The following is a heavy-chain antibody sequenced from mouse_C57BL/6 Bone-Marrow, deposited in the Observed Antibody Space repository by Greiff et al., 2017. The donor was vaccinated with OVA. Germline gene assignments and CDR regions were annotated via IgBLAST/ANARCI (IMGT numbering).Heavy chain of an antibody. CDR1: GYSFTDYN. D-gene: IGHD3-3*01. V-gene: IGHV1-39*01. J-gene: IGHJ1*03. CDR3: ARKGLIPYWYFDV. Sequence: VQLQQSGPELVKPGASVKISCKASGYSFTDYNMTWVKQRNGKSLEWIGVINPNYGTTSSNQKFKGKATLTVDQSSSTAYMQLNSLTSEDSAFYYCARKGLIPYWYFDVWGTGTTVTVSS. CDR2: INPNYGTT.